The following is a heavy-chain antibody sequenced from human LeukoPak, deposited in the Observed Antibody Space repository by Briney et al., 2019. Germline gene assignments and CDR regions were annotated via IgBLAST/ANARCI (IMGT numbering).Heavy chain of an antibody. V-gene: IGHV4-61*02. CDR3: ARGKVVAGTPGQNSWDY. Sequence: PSQTLSLTCTVSGGSISSGRYYWSWIRQPAGKELEWIGRIYASGTTNYNPSLKSRVTISVDTSKSQFSLKLSSVTAADTAVYYCARGKVVAGTPGQNSWDYWGQGTLVTVSS. D-gene: IGHD6-19*01. CDR1: GGSISSGRYY. CDR2: IYASGTT. J-gene: IGHJ4*02.